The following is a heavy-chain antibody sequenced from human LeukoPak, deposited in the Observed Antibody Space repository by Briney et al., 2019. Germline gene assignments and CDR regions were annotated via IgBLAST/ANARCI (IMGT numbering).Heavy chain of an antibody. V-gene: IGHV1-2*06. J-gene: IGHJ3*02. Sequence: ASVKVSCKASGYTFTSYGISWVRQAPGQGLEWMGRINPNSGGTNYAQKFQGRVTMTRDTSISTAYMELSRLRSDDTAVYYCASAGEGVFDAFDIWGQGTMVTVSS. CDR1: GYTFTSYG. CDR2: INPNSGGT. CDR3: ASAGEGVFDAFDI. D-gene: IGHD3-16*01.